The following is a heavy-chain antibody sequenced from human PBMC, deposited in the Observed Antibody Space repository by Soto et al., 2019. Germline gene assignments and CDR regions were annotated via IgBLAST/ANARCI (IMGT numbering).Heavy chain of an antibody. CDR1: GGTFSSYA. V-gene: IGHV1-69*01. Sequence: QVQLVQSGAEVKKPGSSVKVSCKASGGTFSSYAISWVRQAPGQGLEWMGGIIPIFGTANYAQKFQGRVTITADESTRTAYMELSSLRSEDTAVYYCAVSITMVRGRLSWCDPWGQGTLVTVSS. CDR3: AVSITMVRGRLSWCDP. J-gene: IGHJ5*02. D-gene: IGHD3-10*01. CDR2: IIPIFGTA.